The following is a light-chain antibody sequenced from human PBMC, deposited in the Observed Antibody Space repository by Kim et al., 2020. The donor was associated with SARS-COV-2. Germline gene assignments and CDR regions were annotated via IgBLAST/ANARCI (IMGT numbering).Light chain of an antibody. V-gene: IGLV3-21*04. J-gene: IGLJ2*01. Sequence: SYELTQPPSVSVAPGKTARITCGGYNIGSKSVHWYQQKPGQAPVLVISYDTDRPSGIPERFSGSNSGNTATLTISRAEAGDEADYYCQVWDSSSDHRVLFGGGTQLTVL. CDR2: YDT. CDR3: QVWDSSSDHRVL. CDR1: NIGSKS.